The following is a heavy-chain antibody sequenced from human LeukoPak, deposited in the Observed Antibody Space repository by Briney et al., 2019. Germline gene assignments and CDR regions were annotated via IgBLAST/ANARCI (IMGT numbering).Heavy chain of an antibody. V-gene: IGHV1-24*01. Sequence: ASVKVSCKVSGYTLTELSMHWVRQAPGKGLGWMGGFDPEDGETIYAQKFQGRVAMTEDTSTDTAYMELSSLRSEDTAVYYCATAFNGYFDWLGTFDYWGQGTLVTVSS. CDR2: FDPEDGET. CDR3: ATAFNGYFDWLGTFDY. J-gene: IGHJ4*02. D-gene: IGHD3-9*01. CDR1: GYTLTELS.